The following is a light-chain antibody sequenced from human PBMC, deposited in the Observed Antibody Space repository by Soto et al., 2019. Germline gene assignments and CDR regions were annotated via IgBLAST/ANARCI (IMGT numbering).Light chain of an antibody. CDR2: DAS. CDR1: QSISNW. V-gene: IGKV1-5*01. J-gene: IGKJ1*01. CDR3: QQYNSYPWT. Sequence: DIQMTQSPSSLSASVGDRVTITCRASQSISNWLAWYQQRPGQAPKLLIYDASSLESGVPSTFSGSASGTEFTLTISSLQPDDFATYYRQQYNSYPWTFGQGTKVDIK.